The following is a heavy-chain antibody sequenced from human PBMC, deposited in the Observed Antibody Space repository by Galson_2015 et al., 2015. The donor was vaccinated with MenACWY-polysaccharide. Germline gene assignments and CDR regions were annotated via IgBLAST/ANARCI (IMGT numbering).Heavy chain of an antibody. V-gene: IGHV3-23*01. D-gene: IGHD4-17*01. CDR3: AKVLSRYGSYDY. CDR2: ISTSGTST. CDR1: GFTFNSYA. Sequence: SLRLSCAVSGFTFNSYAMSWVRQAPGQGLEWVSAISTSGTSTYYADSVKGRFTISRDNSKNTLDLQVKSLRAEDTAVYYCAKVLSRYGSYDYWGQGTLVTV. J-gene: IGHJ4*02.